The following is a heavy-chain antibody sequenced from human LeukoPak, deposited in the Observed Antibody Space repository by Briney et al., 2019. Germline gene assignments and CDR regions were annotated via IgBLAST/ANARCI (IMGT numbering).Heavy chain of an antibody. D-gene: IGHD3-3*01. V-gene: IGHV4-59*01. CDR2: IYYSGST. Sequence: SETLSLTCTVSGGSISSYYWSWIRQPPGKGLEWIGYIYYSGSTNYNPSLKSRVTISVDTSKDRFSLKLSSVTAADTAVYYCARASILEWLLYRRGGYYFDYWGQGTLVTVSS. J-gene: IGHJ4*02. CDR1: GGSISSYY. CDR3: ARASILEWLLYRRGGYYFDY.